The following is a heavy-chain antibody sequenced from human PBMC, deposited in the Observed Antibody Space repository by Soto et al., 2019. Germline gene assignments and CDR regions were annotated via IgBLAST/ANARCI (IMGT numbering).Heavy chain of an antibody. Sequence: EVQLLESGGGLVQPGGSLRLSCAASGFTFSSYAMNWVRQAPGKGLEWVSVISGSDGSTYNADSVKGRFTISRDNSKNTLTLQMNSLRAVDTAVYYCARRSSSWYFDYCGEGTLVTVAS. CDR2: ISGSDGST. CDR3: ARRSSSWYFDY. V-gene: IGHV3-23*01. D-gene: IGHD6-13*01. CDR1: GFTFSSYA. J-gene: IGHJ4*02.